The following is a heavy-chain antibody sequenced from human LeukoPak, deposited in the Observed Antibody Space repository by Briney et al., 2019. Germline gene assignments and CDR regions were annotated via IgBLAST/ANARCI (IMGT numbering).Heavy chain of an antibody. CDR1: GYTFTSYD. CDR2: MNPNSGNT. Sequence: ASVKVSCKASGYTFTSYDINRVRQATGQGLEWMGWMNPNSGNTGYAQKFQGRVTMTRNTSISTAYMELSSLRSEDTAVYYCARMKARGGVLRYFDWLSPFDYWGQGTLVTVSS. CDR3: ARMKARGGVLRYFDWLSPFDY. J-gene: IGHJ4*02. V-gene: IGHV1-8*01. D-gene: IGHD3-9*01.